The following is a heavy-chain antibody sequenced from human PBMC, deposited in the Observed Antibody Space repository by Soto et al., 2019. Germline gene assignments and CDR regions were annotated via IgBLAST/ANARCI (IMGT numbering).Heavy chain of an antibody. Sequence: GESLKISCKGSGYSFTSYWISWVRQMPGKGLEWMGRIDPSDSYTNYSPSFQGHVTISADKSISTAYLQWSSLKASDTAMYYCARLGYRIQGDNYYYYGMDVWGQGTTVTVSS. CDR1: GYSFTSYW. CDR2: IDPSDSYT. J-gene: IGHJ6*02. V-gene: IGHV5-10-1*01. CDR3: ARLGYRIQGDNYYYYGMDV. D-gene: IGHD3-16*01.